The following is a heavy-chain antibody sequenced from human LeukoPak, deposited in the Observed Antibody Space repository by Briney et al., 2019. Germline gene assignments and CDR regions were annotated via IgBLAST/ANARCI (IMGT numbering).Heavy chain of an antibody. J-gene: IGHJ4*02. D-gene: IGHD3-16*01. CDR1: GFTLSSYA. V-gene: IGHV3-23*01. Sequence: GGSLRLSCAASGFTLSSYAMSWVRQAPGKGLDWVSAISGSGGSTYYADSVKGRFTISRDNSKNTLYLQMNSLRAEDTAVYYCTKMGDGDYFDYWGQGTLVTVSS. CDR2: ISGSGGST. CDR3: TKMGDGDYFDY.